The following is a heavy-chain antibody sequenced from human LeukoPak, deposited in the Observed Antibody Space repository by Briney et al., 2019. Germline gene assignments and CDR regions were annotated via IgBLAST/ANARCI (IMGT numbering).Heavy chain of an antibody. CDR2: INHSGST. Sequence: SETLSLTCAVYGGSFSGYYWSWIRQPPGKGLEWIGEINHSGSTNYNPPLKSRVTISVDTSKNQFSLKLSSVTAADTAVYYCARGSGSWYPQAWTNWGQGTLVTVSS. CDR3: ARGSGSWYPQAWTN. CDR1: GGSFSGYY. J-gene: IGHJ4*02. D-gene: IGHD6-13*01. V-gene: IGHV4-34*01.